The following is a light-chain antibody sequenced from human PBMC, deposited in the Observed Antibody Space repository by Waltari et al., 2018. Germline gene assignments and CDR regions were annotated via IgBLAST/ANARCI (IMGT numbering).Light chain of an antibody. CDR1: RSHIGSNT. J-gene: IGLJ3*02. CDR3: AAWDDSLNGRWV. CDR2: SNN. V-gene: IGLV1-44*01. Sequence: QSVLTQPPSASGTPGQRVTISCSGSRSHIGSNTVNWYQQLPGTAPKLLIYSNNQRPSGVPDRFSGSKSGTSASLAISGLQSEDEADYYCAAWDDSLNGRWVFGGGTKLTVL.